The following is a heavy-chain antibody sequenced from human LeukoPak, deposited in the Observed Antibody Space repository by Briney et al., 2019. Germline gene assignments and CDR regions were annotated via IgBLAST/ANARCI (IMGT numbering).Heavy chain of an antibody. V-gene: IGHV4-59*01. Sequence: PSETLFLTCSGSGGSIGSYHWSWIRQPPGKGLEWIGHVHYTWNTKYNPSLTGRVAISLDRSKNQFSLSLSSLTAADTAVYYCARVASKGGMDVWGQGTTVIVSS. CDR2: VHYTWNT. CDR1: GGSIGSYH. CDR3: ARVASKGGMDV. D-gene: IGHD5/OR15-5a*01. J-gene: IGHJ6*02.